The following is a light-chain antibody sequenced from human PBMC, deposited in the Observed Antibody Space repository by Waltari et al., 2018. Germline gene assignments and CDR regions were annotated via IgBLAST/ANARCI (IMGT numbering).Light chain of an antibody. CDR1: QSVSSN. J-gene: IGKJ2*01. CDR3: QQYNNWPPYT. V-gene: IGKV3-15*01. Sequence: ELVMTQSPATLSVSPGERSTLSSRARQSVSSNLAWYQQKPGQAPRLLIYGASTRATGIPARFSGSGSGTEFTLTISSLQSEDFAVYYCQQYNNWPPYTFGQGTKLEIK. CDR2: GAS.